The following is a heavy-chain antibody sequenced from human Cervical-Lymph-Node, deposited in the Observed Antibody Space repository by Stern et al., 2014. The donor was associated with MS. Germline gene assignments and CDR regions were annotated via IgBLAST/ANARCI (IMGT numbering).Heavy chain of an antibody. CDR1: GGTFSSYA. CDR3: ARALEPRVYYYGMDV. V-gene: IGHV1-69*01. Sequence: VQLLESGAEVKKPGSSVKVSCKASGGTFSSYAISWVRQAPGQGLEWVGGIIPIFGTANYGQKFQGRVTITADESTSTAYMELSSLRSEDTAVYYCARALEPRVYYYGMDVWGQGTTVTVSS. D-gene: IGHD1-14*01. J-gene: IGHJ6*02. CDR2: IIPIFGTA.